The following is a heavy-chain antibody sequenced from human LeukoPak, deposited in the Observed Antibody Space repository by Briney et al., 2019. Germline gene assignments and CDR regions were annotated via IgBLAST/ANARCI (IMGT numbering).Heavy chain of an antibody. CDR2: INHSGST. CDR1: GGSFSGYY. J-gene: IGHJ3*02. Sequence: SETLSLTCAVYGGSFSGYYWSWIRQPPGKGLEWIGEINHSGSTNYNPSLKIRVTISVDPSKNQFSLKLSSVTAADTAVYSCARGLEPILLAFDIWGQGTMVTVSS. D-gene: IGHD1-1*01. CDR3: ARGLEPILLAFDI. V-gene: IGHV4-34*01.